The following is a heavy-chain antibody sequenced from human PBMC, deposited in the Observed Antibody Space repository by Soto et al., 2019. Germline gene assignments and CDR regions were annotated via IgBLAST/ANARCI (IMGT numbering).Heavy chain of an antibody. Sequence: RSMRVWCAAAGGNFNSYTINWVRQTPGKRLEWLSSISSSGYIFSTDSVRGRFTIARDNAKNSVYLQINSLRAEDTAVYFCARDCSGGSCYPGMDVWGQGTTVTVSS. J-gene: IGHJ6*02. CDR3: ARDCSGGSCYPGMDV. V-gene: IGHV3-21*01. D-gene: IGHD2-15*01. CDR1: GGNFNSYT. CDR2: ISSSGYI.